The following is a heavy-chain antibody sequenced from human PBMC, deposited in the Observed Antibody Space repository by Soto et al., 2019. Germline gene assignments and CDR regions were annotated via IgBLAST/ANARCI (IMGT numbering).Heavy chain of an antibody. CDR3: PRDGDVDTAMAAVDY. CDR1: GYTFTSYD. CDR2: MNPNSGNT. J-gene: IGHJ4*02. Sequence: QVQLVQSGAEVKKPGASVKVSCKASGYTFTSYDINWVRQATGQGLEWMGWMNPNSGNTGYAQKFKGRVNRPRNTSISTAYMELSSLRSEDTAVYYCPRDGDVDTAMAAVDYWGQGTLVTVSS. V-gene: IGHV1-8*01. D-gene: IGHD5-18*01.